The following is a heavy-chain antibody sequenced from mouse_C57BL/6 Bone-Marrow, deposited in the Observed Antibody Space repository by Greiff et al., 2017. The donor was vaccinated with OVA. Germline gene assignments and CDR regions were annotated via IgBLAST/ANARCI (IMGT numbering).Heavy chain of an antibody. J-gene: IGHJ2*01. Sequence: QVQLKQPGAELVRPGSSVKLSCKASGYTFTSYWMDWVKQRPGQGLEWIGNIYPSDSETHYNQKFKDKATLTVDKSSSTAYMQLSSLTSEDSAVYYCARWDYPFDYWGQGTTLTVSS. V-gene: IGHV1-61*01. CDR1: GYTFTSYW. CDR2: IYPSDSET. CDR3: ARWDYPFDY. D-gene: IGHD2-4*01.